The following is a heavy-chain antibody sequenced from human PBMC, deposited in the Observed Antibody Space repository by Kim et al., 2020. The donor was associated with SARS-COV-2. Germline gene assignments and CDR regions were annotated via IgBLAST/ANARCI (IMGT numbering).Heavy chain of an antibody. CDR1: GFTFSSYA. CDR2: ISSNGGST. D-gene: IGHD3-10*01. J-gene: IGHJ4*02. V-gene: IGHV3-64*01. Sequence: GGSLRLSCAASGFTFSSYAMHWVRQAPGKGLEYVSAISSNGGSTYYANSVKGRFTISRDNSKNTLYLQMGSLRAEDMAVYYCARDLNSIWFGPGGDYWGQGTLVTVSS. CDR3: ARDLNSIWFGPGGDY.